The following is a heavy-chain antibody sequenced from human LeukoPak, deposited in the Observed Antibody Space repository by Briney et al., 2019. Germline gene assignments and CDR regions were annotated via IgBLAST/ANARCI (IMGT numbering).Heavy chain of an antibody. Sequence: SETLSLTCAVYGGSFSGYYWSWIRQPPGKGLEWIGEINHSGSTNYNPSLKSRVTISVDTSKNQFSLKLSSVTAADTAVYYCARSNSGWYGHNYYYYMDVWGKGTTVTISS. V-gene: IGHV4-34*01. CDR3: ARSNSGWYGHNYYYYMDV. CDR2: INHSGST. D-gene: IGHD6-19*01. CDR1: GGSFSGYY. J-gene: IGHJ6*03.